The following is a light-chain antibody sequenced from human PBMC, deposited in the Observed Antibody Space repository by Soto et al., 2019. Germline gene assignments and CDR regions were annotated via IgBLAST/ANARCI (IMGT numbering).Light chain of an antibody. CDR1: QSISNY. CDR3: QQSYSSWAT. V-gene: IGKV1-39*01. CDR2: AAS. Sequence: DIQMTQSPASLSASVGDRVTITCRARQSISNYLIWYQLKPGKVPKLLIYAASTLKTGVPSRFSGSGSGTDFTLTISSLQPDDSATYYCQQSYSSWATFGGGTKVDIK. J-gene: IGKJ4*01.